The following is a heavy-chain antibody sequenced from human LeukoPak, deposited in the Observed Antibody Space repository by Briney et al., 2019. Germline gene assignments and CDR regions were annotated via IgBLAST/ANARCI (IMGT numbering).Heavy chain of an antibody. Sequence: GGSLRLSCAASGFTFSSYVMSWVRQAPGKGLEWVSAISGSGGSTYYADSVKGRFTISRDNSKNTLYLQMNSLRAEDTAVYYCAKDRPHWNDLYYFDYWGQGTLVTVSS. CDR1: GFTFSSYV. J-gene: IGHJ4*02. CDR3: AKDRPHWNDLYYFDY. V-gene: IGHV3-23*01. D-gene: IGHD1-1*01. CDR2: ISGSGGST.